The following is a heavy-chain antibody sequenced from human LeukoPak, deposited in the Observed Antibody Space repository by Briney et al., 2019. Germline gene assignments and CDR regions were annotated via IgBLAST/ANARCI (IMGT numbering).Heavy chain of an antibody. CDR3: AGANQFDF. J-gene: IGHJ4*02. V-gene: IGHV3-21*01. Sequence: GGSLRLSCAASGFTFSTYSMNWVRQAPGKGLEWVSAISSSIVYKYYAVSVKGRFTASRDNAKNSLYLQMNSLRAEDTAVYYCAGANQFDFWGQGTLVAVSS. D-gene: IGHD1-14*01. CDR1: GFTFSTYS. CDR2: ISSSIVYK.